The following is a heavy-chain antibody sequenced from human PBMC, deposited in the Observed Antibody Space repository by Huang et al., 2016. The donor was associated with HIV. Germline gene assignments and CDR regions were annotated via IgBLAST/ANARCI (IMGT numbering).Heavy chain of an antibody. CDR1: GYTFTDSN. V-gene: IGHV1-2*02. D-gene: IGHD6-6*01. Sequence: QVQLVQSGAEVKNPGASVRVSCKASGYTFTDSNIHWVRQAPGQGLEWMGWINPKRGGTIYAQRVQGMVTMTRDTTISTVHMDLRRIQSDDTAVYFCARDWSFGSSTSPADWGQGTLVTVSS. CDR3: ARDWSFGSSTSPAD. J-gene: IGHJ4*02. CDR2: INPKRGGT.